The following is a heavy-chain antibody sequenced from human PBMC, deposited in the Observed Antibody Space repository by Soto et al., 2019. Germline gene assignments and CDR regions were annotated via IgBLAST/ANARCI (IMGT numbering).Heavy chain of an antibody. Sequence: EVQLVESGGGLVQPGGSLRLSCAASGFTFSSYEMNWVRQAPGKGLEWVSYISSSGSTIYYADSVKGRFTISRDNAKNSLYLQMNSLRAEDTAVYYCARRYSGSYTYYYYGMDVWGQGTTVTVSS. CDR2: ISSSGSTI. CDR3: ARRYSGSYTYYYYGMDV. V-gene: IGHV3-48*03. D-gene: IGHD1-26*01. J-gene: IGHJ6*02. CDR1: GFTFSSYE.